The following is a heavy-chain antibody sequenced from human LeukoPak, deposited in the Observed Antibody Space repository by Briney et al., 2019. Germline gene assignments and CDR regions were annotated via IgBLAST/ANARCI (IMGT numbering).Heavy chain of an antibody. CDR1: GFTFSSYW. J-gene: IGHJ4*02. Sequence: GGSLRLSCAASGFTFSSYWMHWVRQAPGKGLVWASRISGDGSSTTYVDSVMGRFTISRDNAKNTLYLQLNSVRAEDTAVYYCARGNIAAAGIHYWGQGTLVIVSS. CDR3: ARGNIAAAGIHY. CDR2: ISGDGSST. V-gene: IGHV3-74*01. D-gene: IGHD6-13*01.